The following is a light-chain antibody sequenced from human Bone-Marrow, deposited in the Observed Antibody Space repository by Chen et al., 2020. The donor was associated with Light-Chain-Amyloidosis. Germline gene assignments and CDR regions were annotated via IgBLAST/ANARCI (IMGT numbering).Light chain of an antibody. CDR2: EVT. Sequence: QSPLTQPASVSGSPGQSITLSSPGTSSDVGGDNHVSWYQQHPDKAPKLMIYEVTNRPSWVPDRFSGSKSDNTASLTISGLQTEDEADYFCSSYTITNTLVFGSGTRVTVL. CDR3: SSYTITNTLV. V-gene: IGLV2-14*01. CDR1: SSDVGGDNH. J-gene: IGLJ1*01.